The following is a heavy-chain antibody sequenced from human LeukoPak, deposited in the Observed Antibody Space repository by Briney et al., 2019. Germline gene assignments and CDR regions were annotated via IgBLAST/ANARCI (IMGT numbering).Heavy chain of an antibody. J-gene: IGHJ5*02. CDR1: GYTFTSYD. CDR3: ARGLNGPSITIIQNWFDP. D-gene: IGHD3-9*01. CDR2: MNPNSGNT. V-gene: IGHV1-8*03. Sequence: ASVKVSCKASGYTFTSYDINWVRQATGQGLEWMGWMNPNSGNTGYAQKFQGRVTITRNTSISTAYMELSSLRSEDTAVYYCARGLNGPSITIIQNWFDPWGQGTLVTVSS.